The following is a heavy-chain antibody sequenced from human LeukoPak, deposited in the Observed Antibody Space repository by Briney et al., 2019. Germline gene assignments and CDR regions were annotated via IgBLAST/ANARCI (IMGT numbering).Heavy chain of an antibody. D-gene: IGHD3-10*01. Sequence: PSETLSLTCTVSGGSISSSSYYWGWIRQPPGKGLEWIGSIYYSGSTYYNPSLKSRVTISVDTSKNQFSLKLSSVTAADTAVYYCARAGPSLLWFGELSNWGQGTLVTVSS. CDR2: IYYSGST. J-gene: IGHJ4*02. CDR1: GGSISSSSYY. V-gene: IGHV4-39*01. CDR3: ARAGPSLLWFGELSN.